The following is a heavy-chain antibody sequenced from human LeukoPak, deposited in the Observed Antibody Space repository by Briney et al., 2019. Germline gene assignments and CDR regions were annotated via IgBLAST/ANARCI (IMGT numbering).Heavy chain of an antibody. CDR2: TSYDGGTR. CDR1: GFTFSSYI. J-gene: IGHJ6*02. V-gene: IGHV3-30-3*01. CDR3: ARELTGEAMNV. D-gene: IGHD7-27*01. Sequence: GGSLRLSCAASGFTFSSYIMHWVRQAPGQGLEWLAVTSYDGGTRYYAESVKGRFTISRDNSKNTLYLRMNSLRAEDTAVYFCARELTGEAMNVWGQGTTVTVSS.